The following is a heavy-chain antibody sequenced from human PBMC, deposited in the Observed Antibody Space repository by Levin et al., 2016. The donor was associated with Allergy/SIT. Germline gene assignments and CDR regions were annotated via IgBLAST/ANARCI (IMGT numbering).Heavy chain of an antibody. CDR3: ARRPAFSVGSTSLDS. V-gene: IGHV4-34*01. J-gene: IGHJ4*02. CDR1: GGSLTPYY. D-gene: IGHD3-3*02. CDR2: ISHNGGT. Sequence: SETLSLTCGVYGGSLTPYYWSWVRQAPGKGLEWIGEISHNGGTNYNPSLKSRVTISVDTSNDQFSLRLDSVTAADTAVYYCARRPAFSVGSTSLDSWGQGTLVTVSS.